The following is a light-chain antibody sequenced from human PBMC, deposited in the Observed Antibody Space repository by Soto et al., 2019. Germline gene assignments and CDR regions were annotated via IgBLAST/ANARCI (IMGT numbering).Light chain of an antibody. V-gene: IGLV2-14*01. CDR2: DVS. CDR1: SSDVGGYNY. Sequence: QSTLTQPACVSGSPGQSITISWTGTSSDVGGYNYVSWYQQHPGKAPKLMIYDVSDRPSGVSNRFSCSKSGNTSSLTISGLQAEDEADYYCSSYSTSSTLGVFGGGTKVTVL. CDR3: SSYSTSSTLGV. J-gene: IGLJ2*01.